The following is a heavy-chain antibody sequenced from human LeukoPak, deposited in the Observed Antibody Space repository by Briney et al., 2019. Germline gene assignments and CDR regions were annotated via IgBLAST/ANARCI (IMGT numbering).Heavy chain of an antibody. CDR3: ARDLGPYYYDSSGYYYGY. J-gene: IGHJ4*02. CDR1: GFTFSSYW. CDR2: INSDGSST. D-gene: IGHD3-22*01. V-gene: IGHV3-74*01. Sequence: PGGSLRLSCAASGFTFSSYWMHWVRQAPGKGLVWVSRINSDGSSTSYADSVKGRFTISRDNAKNTLYLQMNSLRAEDTAVYYYARDLGPYYYDSSGYYYGYWGQGTLVTVSS.